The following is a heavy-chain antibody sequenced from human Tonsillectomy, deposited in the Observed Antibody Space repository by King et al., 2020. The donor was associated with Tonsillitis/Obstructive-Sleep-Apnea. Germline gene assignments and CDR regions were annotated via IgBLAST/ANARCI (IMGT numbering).Heavy chain of an antibody. Sequence: QLVQSGGGLVKPGGSLRLSCAASGFTFSNAWMSWVRQAPGKGLEWVGRIKSKTDGGTTDYAAPVKGTFTISRDDSKNTLYLQMNSLKTEDTAVYYCTAGSYYYDSSADYWGQGTLVTVSS. V-gene: IGHV3-15*01. CDR1: GFTFSNAW. CDR2: IKSKTDGGTT. J-gene: IGHJ4*02. D-gene: IGHD3-22*01. CDR3: TAGSYYYDSSADY.